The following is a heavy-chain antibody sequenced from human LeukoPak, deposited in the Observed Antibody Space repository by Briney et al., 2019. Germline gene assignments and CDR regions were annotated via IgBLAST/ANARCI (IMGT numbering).Heavy chain of an antibody. J-gene: IGHJ3*02. CDR2: IYYSGST. V-gene: IGHV4-30-4*01. Sequence: SETLSLTCTVSGGSISSGVYYWSWIRQPPGKGLEWIGYIYYSGSTYYNTPLKSRVTISVDTSKNQFYLKLRSVTAADAAVYYCARYCSSTSCYSDAFDIWGQGTMVTVSS. CDR3: ARYCSSTSCYSDAFDI. CDR1: GGSISSGVYY. D-gene: IGHD2-2*01.